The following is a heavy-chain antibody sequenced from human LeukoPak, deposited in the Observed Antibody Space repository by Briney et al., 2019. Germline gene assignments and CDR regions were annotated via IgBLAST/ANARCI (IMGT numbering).Heavy chain of an antibody. D-gene: IGHD6-13*01. J-gene: IGHJ4*02. CDR1: GYTFTDYY. Sequence: ASVKVSCKSSGYTFTDYYLHWVRQAPGQGLEWMGWINPNGGGSNYAQRFQGSVTMTRDTSISTAYMELSSLRSDDTAVYYCARGSRSSTWYVPFDYWGQGSLVTVSS. CDR2: INPNGGGS. CDR3: ARGSRSSTWYVPFDY. V-gene: IGHV1-2*02.